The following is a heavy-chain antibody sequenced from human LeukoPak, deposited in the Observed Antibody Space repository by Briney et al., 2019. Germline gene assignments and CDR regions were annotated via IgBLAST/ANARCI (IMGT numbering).Heavy chain of an antibody. CDR1: GGSVSSYY. D-gene: IGHD6-13*01. CDR2: IYISGSTTST. Sequence: SETLSLTCTVSGGSVSSYYWSWIRQPAGKGLEWIGRIYISGSTTSTTYNPSLESRVTMSVDASKNQFSLNLSSVTAADTAVYYCARGQQQRTMDVWGKGTTVTVSS. J-gene: IGHJ6*03. V-gene: IGHV4-4*07. CDR3: ARGQQQRTMDV.